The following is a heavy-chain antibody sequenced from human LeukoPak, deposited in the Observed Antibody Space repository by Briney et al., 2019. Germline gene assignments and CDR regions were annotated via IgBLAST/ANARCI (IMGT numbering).Heavy chain of an antibody. CDR2: IIPIFGTA. V-gene: IGHV1-69*05. D-gene: IGHD3-16*02. Sequence: SVKVSCKASGGTSSSYAISWVRQAPGQGLEWMGGIIPIFGTANYAQKFQGRVTITTDESTSTAYMELSSLRSEDTAVYYCARASDYVWGSYRYRPYYYYMDVWGKGTTVTVSS. CDR1: GGTSSSYA. CDR3: ARASDYVWGSYRYRPYYYYMDV. J-gene: IGHJ6*03.